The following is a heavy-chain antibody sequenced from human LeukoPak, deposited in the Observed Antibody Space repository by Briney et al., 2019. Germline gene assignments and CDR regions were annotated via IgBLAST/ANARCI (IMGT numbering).Heavy chain of an antibody. CDR3: AREEGEWFGELFLPFKY. CDR1: GYTFTGYY. J-gene: IGHJ4*02. CDR2: INPNSGGT. V-gene: IGHV1-2*02. Sequence: GASVKVSCKASGYTFTGYYMRWVRQAPGQGLEWMGWINPNSGGTNYAQKFQGRVTMTRDTSISTAYMELSRLRSDDTAVYYCAREEGEWFGELFLPFKYWGQGTLVTVSS. D-gene: IGHD3-10*01.